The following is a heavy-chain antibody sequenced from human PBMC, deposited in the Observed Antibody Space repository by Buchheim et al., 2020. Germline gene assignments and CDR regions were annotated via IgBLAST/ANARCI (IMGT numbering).Heavy chain of an antibody. CDR3: ARPLYGDDWYFDV. Sequence: EVQLVESGGGLVKPGGSLRLSCAASGSTFSSYTMNWVRQAPGKGLEWVSSISSSSIYIYYADSVKGRFTISRDNAKNSLYLQMNSLRAEDTAVYYCARPLYGDDWYFDVWGRGTL. CDR1: GSTFSSYT. V-gene: IGHV3-21*01. D-gene: IGHD4-17*01. J-gene: IGHJ2*01. CDR2: ISSSSIYI.